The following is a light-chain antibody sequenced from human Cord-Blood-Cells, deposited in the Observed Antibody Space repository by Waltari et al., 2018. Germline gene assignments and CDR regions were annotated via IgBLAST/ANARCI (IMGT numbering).Light chain of an antibody. CDR2: EGS. CDR1: SSAVGSYNL. V-gene: IGLV2-23*01. Sequence: QSALTQPAAVSGSPGPSITISCTGTSSAVGSYNLVSWYQQHPGKAPKLMIYEGSKRPSGVSNRFSGSKSGNTASLTISGLQAEDEADYYCCSYAGRDVVFGGGTKLTVL. J-gene: IGLJ2*01. CDR3: CSYAGRDVV.